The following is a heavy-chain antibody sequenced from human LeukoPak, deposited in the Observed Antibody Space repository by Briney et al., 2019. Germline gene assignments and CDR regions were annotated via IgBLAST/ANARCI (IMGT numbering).Heavy chain of an antibody. CDR2: IHHSGST. J-gene: IGHJ4*02. Sequence: PSETLSLTGTVSGYSISSGYYWGWIRQPPVKGLEYIGNIHHSGSTYYNPSLRGRVTISVDTSKNQFSLRLSSVTAEDTAGYYCARVTGGGITDYWGQGNLVTVSS. D-gene: IGHD1-7*01. V-gene: IGHV4-38-2*02. CDR3: ARVTGGGITDY. CDR1: GYSISSGYY.